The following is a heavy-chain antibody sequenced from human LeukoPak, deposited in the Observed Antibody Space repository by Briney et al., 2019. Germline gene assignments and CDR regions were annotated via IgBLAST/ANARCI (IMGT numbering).Heavy chain of an antibody. Sequence: SETLSLTCTVSGGSISNYFWSLIRQPPGKGLEWIGYMYYSGSTSYNPSLKSRVTMSLDTSKNQFSLKLSSVTAADTAVYYCARGEGSSIYYYMDVWGRGTTVTVSS. D-gene: IGHD6-13*01. CDR3: ARGEGSSIYYYMDV. V-gene: IGHV4-59*01. CDR2: MYYSGST. CDR1: GGSISNYF. J-gene: IGHJ6*03.